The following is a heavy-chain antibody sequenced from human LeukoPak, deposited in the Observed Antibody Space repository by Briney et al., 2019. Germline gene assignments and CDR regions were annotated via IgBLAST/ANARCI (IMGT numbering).Heavy chain of an antibody. CDR3: ARVSWSGSYLGDY. D-gene: IGHD1-26*01. CDR1: GYTFTSYA. V-gene: IGHV1-3*01. CDR2: INAGNGNT. Sequence: GASVKVSCKASGYTFTSYAMHWVRQAPGQRLEWMGWINAGNGNTKYSQKFQGRVTITRDTSASTAYMELSSLRSDDTAVYYCARVSWSGSYLGDYWGQGTLVTVSS. J-gene: IGHJ4*02.